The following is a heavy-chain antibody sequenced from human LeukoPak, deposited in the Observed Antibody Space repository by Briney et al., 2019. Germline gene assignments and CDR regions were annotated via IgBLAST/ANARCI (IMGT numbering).Heavy chain of an antibody. CDR1: GFTFSDYD. CDR3: AKEVGGRSQDY. J-gene: IGHJ4*02. Sequence: GGSLRLSCAASGFTFSDYDMSWVRQAPGKGLEWVSSMSLSTSGKTYADSVKGRFTVSTDKAKNTLYLQMDSLRAEDTAIYYCAKEVGGRSQDYWGQGTLVTVSS. V-gene: IGHV3-23*01. D-gene: IGHD3-10*01. CDR2: MSLSTSGK.